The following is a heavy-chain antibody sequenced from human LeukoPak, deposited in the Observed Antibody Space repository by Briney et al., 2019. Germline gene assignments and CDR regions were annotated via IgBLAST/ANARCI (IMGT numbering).Heavy chain of an antibody. D-gene: IGHD2-15*01. CDR2: IYYSGST. CDR3: ARVVAATGVYYYYYMDV. Sequence: SETLSLTCTVSGGSISSYYWSWIRQPPGKGLEWIGYIYYSGSTNYNPSLKSRVTISVDTSKNQFSLKLSSVTAAETAVYYCARVVAATGVYYYYYMDVWGKGTTVTISS. J-gene: IGHJ6*03. V-gene: IGHV4-59*01. CDR1: GGSISSYY.